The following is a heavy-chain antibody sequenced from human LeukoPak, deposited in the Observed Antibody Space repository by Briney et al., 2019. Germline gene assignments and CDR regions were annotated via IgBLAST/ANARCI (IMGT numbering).Heavy chain of an antibody. V-gene: IGHV3-23*01. J-gene: IGHJ3*02. CDR1: GFTFSSYA. D-gene: IGHD2-2*01. CDR2: ISGSGGST. CDR3: ARGGYCSSSICYSLNAFDI. Sequence: GGSLRLSCAASGFTFSSYAMSWVRQAPGKGLEWVSAISGSGGSTYYADSVKGRFTISRDNSKNTLYLQMNSLRAEDTAVYYCARGGYCSSSICYSLNAFDIWGQGTMFTVSS.